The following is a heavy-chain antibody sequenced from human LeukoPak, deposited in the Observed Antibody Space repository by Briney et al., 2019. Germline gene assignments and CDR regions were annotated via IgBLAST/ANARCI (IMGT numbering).Heavy chain of an antibody. D-gene: IGHD3-10*01. CDR3: AQSTWDYGSGSYFPYFDY. V-gene: IGHV3-23*01. J-gene: IGHJ4*02. CDR1: GFTFSSYA. CDR2: ISGSGGST. Sequence: GGSLRLSCAASGFTFSSYAMSWVRQAPGKGLEWVSAISGSGGSTYYADSVKGRFTISRDNSKNTLYLQMNSLRAEDTAVYYCAQSTWDYGSGSYFPYFDYWGQGTLVTVPS.